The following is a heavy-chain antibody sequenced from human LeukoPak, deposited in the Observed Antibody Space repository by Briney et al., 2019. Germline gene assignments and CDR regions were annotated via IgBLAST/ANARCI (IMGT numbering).Heavy chain of an antibody. CDR2: ISHEGSAK. CDR3: AKWTQPYCSGGSCYGGFDY. D-gene: IGHD2-15*01. V-gene: IGHV3-30*18. Sequence: GRSLRLSCAASGFTFSNYGMHWVRQAPGKGLEWVAVISHEGSAKFYADSVEGRFTISRDNSKNTLNLQMNSLRAEDTAVYYCAKWTQPYCSGGSCYGGFDYWGQGTLVTVSS. J-gene: IGHJ4*02. CDR1: GFTFSNYG.